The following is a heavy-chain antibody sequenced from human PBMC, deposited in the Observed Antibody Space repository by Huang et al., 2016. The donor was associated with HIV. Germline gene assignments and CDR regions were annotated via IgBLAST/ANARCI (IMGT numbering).Heavy chain of an antibody. Sequence: VRQAPGRGLEWVSVISGSGSNKYYADSVKGRFIISRDNSKSTLYLQMNSLRAEDSAVYYCAKPRIEPRFGERAPYYFDYWGQGTLATVSS. CDR3: AKPRIEPRFGERAPYYFDY. J-gene: IGHJ4*02. D-gene: IGHD3-10*01. CDR2: ISGSGSNK. V-gene: IGHV3-23*01.